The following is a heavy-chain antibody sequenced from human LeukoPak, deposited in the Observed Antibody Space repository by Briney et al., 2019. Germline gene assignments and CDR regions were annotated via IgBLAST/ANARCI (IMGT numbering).Heavy chain of an antibody. D-gene: IGHD6-19*01. Sequence: GGSLRLSCAASGFTFSSYAMSWVRQAPGKGLEWVSAISGSGASTYYADSVKGRFTISRDNSKNTLYLQMNSLRAEDTAVYYCAKAIAVAGTSLDYWGQGTLVSVSS. J-gene: IGHJ4*02. CDR3: AKAIAVAGTSLDY. CDR2: ISGSGAST. CDR1: GFTFSSYA. V-gene: IGHV3-23*01.